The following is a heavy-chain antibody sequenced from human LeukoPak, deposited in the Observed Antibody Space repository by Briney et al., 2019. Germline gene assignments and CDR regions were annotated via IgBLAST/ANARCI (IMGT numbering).Heavy chain of an antibody. CDR1: GGSISSGGYY. CDR2: IYHSGST. Sequence: PSQTLSLTCTVSGGSISSGGYYWSWIRQPPGKGLEWIGYIYHSGSTYYNPSLKSRVTISVDRSKNQFSLKLSSVTAADTAVYYCARRSGSSSLDYWGQGTLVTVSS. V-gene: IGHV4-30-2*01. CDR3: ARRSGSSSLDY. J-gene: IGHJ4*02. D-gene: IGHD1-26*01.